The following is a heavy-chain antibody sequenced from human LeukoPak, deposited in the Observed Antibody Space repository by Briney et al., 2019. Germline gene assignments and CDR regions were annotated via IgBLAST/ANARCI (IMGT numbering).Heavy chain of an antibody. J-gene: IGHJ4*02. CDR3: ARFSLSEDGDY. D-gene: IGHD3-3*02. CDR2: INPNSGGT. V-gene: IGHV1-2*06. CDR1: GYTFTGHY. Sequence: ASVKVSCXASGYTFTGHYMHWVRQAPGQGLEWMGRINPNSGGTNYAQKFQGRVTMTRDTSISTAYMELSRLRSDDTAVYYCARFSLSEDGDYWGQGTLVTVSS.